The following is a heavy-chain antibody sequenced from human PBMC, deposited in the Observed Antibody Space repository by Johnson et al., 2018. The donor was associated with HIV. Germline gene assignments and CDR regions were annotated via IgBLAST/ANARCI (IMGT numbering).Heavy chain of an antibody. Sequence: VQLVESGGGVVRPGGSLRLSCAAAGFTFDDYGMSWVRQAPGKGLEWVSGINWNGVRTAYPDSMKGRFTISRDNAKNSLYLQMNSLRAEDTAVYYCARENSSGYHDAFDIWGQGTFVTVSS. D-gene: IGHD3-22*01. J-gene: IGHJ3*02. CDR2: INWNGVRT. V-gene: IGHV3-20*04. CDR1: GFTFDDYG. CDR3: ARENSSGYHDAFDI.